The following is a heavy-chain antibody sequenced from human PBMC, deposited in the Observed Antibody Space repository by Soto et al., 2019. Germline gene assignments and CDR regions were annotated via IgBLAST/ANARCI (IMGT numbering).Heavy chain of an antibody. V-gene: IGHV1-2*04. J-gene: IGHJ3*02. CDR2: INPNSGGT. CDR1: GYTFTGYY. Sequence: ASVKVSCKASGYTFTGYYMHWVRQAPGQGLEWMGWINPNSGGTNYAQKFQGWVTMTRDTSISTAYMELSRLRSDDTAVYYCAREADCSSTSCYAFDIWGQGTMVTVSS. CDR3: AREADCSSTSCYAFDI. D-gene: IGHD2-2*01.